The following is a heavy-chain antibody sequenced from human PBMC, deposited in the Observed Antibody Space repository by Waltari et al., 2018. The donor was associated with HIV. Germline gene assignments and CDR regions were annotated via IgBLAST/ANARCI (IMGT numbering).Heavy chain of an antibody. CDR3: ARDQEFMTTVTPLAY. J-gene: IGHJ4*02. Sequence: QVQLVESGGGVVQPGGSLRLSCAASGFTFNNYGIHWVRQAPGKGLGWVAVIWYDGSKTYYEGSGKGRFTISRDTSKNTVYLQMSSLRAEDTALYYCARDQEFMTTVTPLAYWGQGTPVTVSS. CDR1: GFTFNNYG. D-gene: IGHD4-4*01. V-gene: IGHV3-33*01. CDR2: IWYDGSKT.